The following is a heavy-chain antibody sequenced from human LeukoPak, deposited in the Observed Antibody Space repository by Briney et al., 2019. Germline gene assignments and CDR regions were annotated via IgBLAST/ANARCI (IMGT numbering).Heavy chain of an antibody. J-gene: IGHJ2*01. CDR3: ATGYWYFDL. CDR2: IYYSGST. D-gene: IGHD1-14*01. V-gene: IGHV4-59*11. CDR1: GGSISSHY. Sequence: SETLSLTCTVSGGSISSHYWSWIRQPPGKGLEWIGYIYYSGSTNYNPSLKSRVTISVDTSKNQFSLKLSSVTAADTAVYYCATGYWYFDLWGRGTLVTVSS.